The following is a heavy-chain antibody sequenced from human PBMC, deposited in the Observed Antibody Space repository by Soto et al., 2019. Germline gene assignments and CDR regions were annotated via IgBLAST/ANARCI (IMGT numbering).Heavy chain of an antibody. Sequence: PSETLSLTCTVSGGSISSSDYYWGWIRQPPGKGLEWIGTIYYSGSTYYNPSLKSRVTISVDKSKNQFSLKLSSVTAADTAVYYCARGTTTVTTLGYYYYYGMDVWGQGTTVTVSS. V-gene: IGHV4-39*07. D-gene: IGHD4-17*01. CDR3: ARGTTTVTTLGYYYYYGMDV. CDR2: IYYSGST. CDR1: GGSISSSDYY. J-gene: IGHJ6*02.